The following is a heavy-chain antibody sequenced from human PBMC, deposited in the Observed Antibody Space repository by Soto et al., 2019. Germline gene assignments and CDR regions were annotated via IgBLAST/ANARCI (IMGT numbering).Heavy chain of an antibody. D-gene: IGHD2-15*01. J-gene: IGHJ6*02. CDR2: INSDGSGT. CDR1: GFDFSNSW. CDR3: AKDTAYAMDV. V-gene: IGHV3-74*01. Sequence: SGGSLRLSCAASGFDFSNSWIHWVRQGPGKGLVWVSHINSDGSGTTYADSVKGRFTISRDNAKNTVYLQMNSLRAEDTAVYYCAKDTAYAMDVWGQGTTVTVS.